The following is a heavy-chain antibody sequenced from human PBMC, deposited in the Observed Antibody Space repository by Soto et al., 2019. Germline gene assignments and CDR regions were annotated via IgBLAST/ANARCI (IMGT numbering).Heavy chain of an antibody. J-gene: IGHJ6*02. CDR3: AKGIVVVPAAIHGMDV. Sequence: EVQLLESGGGLVQPGGSLRLSCAASGFTFSSYAMSWVRQAPGKGLERVSAISGSGGSTYYADSVKGRFTISRDNSKNTIYMQMNSLKAEDTAVYYCAKGIVVVPAAIHGMDVWGQGTTVTVSS. V-gene: IGHV3-23*01. CDR2: ISGSGGST. D-gene: IGHD2-2*02. CDR1: GFTFSSYA.